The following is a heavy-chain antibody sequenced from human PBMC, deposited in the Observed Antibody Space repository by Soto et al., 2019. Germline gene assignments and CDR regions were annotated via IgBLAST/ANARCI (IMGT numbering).Heavy chain of an antibody. CDR1: GFTFSSYW. CDR3: ARDLIMVETPGDDFDY. J-gene: IGHJ4*02. D-gene: IGHD2-21*01. CDR2: ITPDGSAT. V-gene: IGHV3-74*01. Sequence: GGSLRLSCAASGFTFSSYWMHWVRQAPGKGLVWVSRITPDGSATSYADSVKGRFTISRDNAKNTLYLQMSSLRADDTAVYYYARDLIMVETPGDDFDYWGQGTLVTVSS.